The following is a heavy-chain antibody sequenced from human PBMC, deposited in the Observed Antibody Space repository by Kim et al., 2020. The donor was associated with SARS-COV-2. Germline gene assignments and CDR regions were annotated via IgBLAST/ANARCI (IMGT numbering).Heavy chain of an antibody. D-gene: IGHD1-26*01. Sequence: GGSLRLSCAASGFTFSSYGMHWVRQAPGKGLEWVAVISYDGSNKYYADSVKGRFTISRDNSKNTLYLQMNSLRAEDTAVYYCAGNSGSYSGLDYWGQGTLVTVSS. V-gene: IGHV3-30*03. CDR2: ISYDGSNK. J-gene: IGHJ4*02. CDR3: AGNSGSYSGLDY. CDR1: GFTFSSYG.